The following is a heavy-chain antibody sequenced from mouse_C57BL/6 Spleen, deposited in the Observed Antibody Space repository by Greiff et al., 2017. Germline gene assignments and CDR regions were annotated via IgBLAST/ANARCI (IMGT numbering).Heavy chain of an antibody. J-gene: IGHJ2*01. CDR1: GYTFTDYY. CDR3: AREGTYYSNLYYFDY. V-gene: IGHV1-76*01. Sequence: VQLQQSGAELVRPGASVKLSCKASGYTFTDYYINWVKQRPGQGLEWIARIYPGSGNTYYNEKFKGKATLTAEKSSSTAYMQLSSLTSEDSAVYFCAREGTYYSNLYYFDYWGQGTTLTVSS. CDR2: IYPGSGNT. D-gene: IGHD2-5*01.